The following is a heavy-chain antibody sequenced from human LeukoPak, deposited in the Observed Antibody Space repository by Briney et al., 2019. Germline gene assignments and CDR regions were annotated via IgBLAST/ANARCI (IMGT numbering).Heavy chain of an antibody. CDR2: ISSSGST. Sequence: SETLSLTCTVSGDSISSGDYYWSWIRQPAGKGLEWIGRISSSGSTNYNPSLKSRVTISVDTSKNQFSLKLRSVTAADTAVYYCARLKSRLAPFDIWGQGTMVTVSS. D-gene: IGHD3-9*01. CDR1: GDSISSGDYY. CDR3: ARLKSRLAPFDI. V-gene: IGHV4-61*02. J-gene: IGHJ3*02.